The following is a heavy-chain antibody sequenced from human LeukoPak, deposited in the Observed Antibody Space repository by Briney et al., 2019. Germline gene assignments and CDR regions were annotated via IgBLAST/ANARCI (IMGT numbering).Heavy chain of an antibody. J-gene: IGHJ4*02. CDR3: ATSLGATPHFDY. V-gene: IGHV1-24*01. D-gene: IGHD1-26*01. CDR2: FDPEDGET. Sequence: ASAKVSCKVSGYTLTKLSMHWVRQAPGKGLEWMGGFDPEDGETIYAQKFQGRVTMTEDTSTDTAYMELSSLRSEDTAVYYCATSLGATPHFDYWGQGTLVTVSS. CDR1: GYTLTKLS.